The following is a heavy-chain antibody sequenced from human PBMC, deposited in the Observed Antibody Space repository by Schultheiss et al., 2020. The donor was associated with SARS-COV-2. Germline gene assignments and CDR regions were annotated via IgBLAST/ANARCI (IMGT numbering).Heavy chain of an antibody. D-gene: IGHD3-10*01. CDR3: AKDREAMVRGVIDY. CDR1: GFTFSSNY. V-gene: IGHV3-30*18. CDR2: ISYDGSNK. J-gene: IGHJ4*02. Sequence: GGSLRLSCAASGFTFSSNYMSWVRQAPGKGLEWVAVISYDGSNKYYADSVKGRFTISRDNSKNTLYLQMNSLRAEDTALYYCAKDREAMVRGVIDYWGQGTLVTVSS.